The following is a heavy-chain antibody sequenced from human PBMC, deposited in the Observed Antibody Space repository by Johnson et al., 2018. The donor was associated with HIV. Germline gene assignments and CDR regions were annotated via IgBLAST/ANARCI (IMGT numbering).Heavy chain of an antibody. Sequence: VQLVESGGGVVRPGESLRLSCAASGFTFDDYAMHWVRQAPGKGLEWVSLISWDGGRTYYADSVKGRFTISRDNSKNTLYLQMNSLRAEDTAVYYCARDRNYYDSSGYDAFDIWGQGTMVTVSS. J-gene: IGHJ3*02. CDR3: ARDRNYYDSSGYDAFDI. CDR2: ISWDGGRT. CDR1: GFTFDDYA. V-gene: IGHV3-43D*03. D-gene: IGHD3-22*01.